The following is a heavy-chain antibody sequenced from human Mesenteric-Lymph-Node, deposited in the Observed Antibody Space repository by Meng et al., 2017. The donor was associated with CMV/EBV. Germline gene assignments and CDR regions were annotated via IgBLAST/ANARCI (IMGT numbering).Heavy chain of an antibody. J-gene: IGHJ4*02. CDR3: ARHQRWLKSEGGFDY. Sequence: QGPLEKVGSGLLTPPETLYPTCAVYGGYFSGYYWSWIRQPTGKGLEWIGEINHSGSTNYNPSLKSRVTISVDTSKNQFSMKLSSVTAADTAVYYCARHQRWLKSEGGFDYWGQGTLVTVSS. V-gene: IGHV4-34*01. CDR2: INHSGST. CDR1: GGYFSGYY. D-gene: IGHD4-23*01.